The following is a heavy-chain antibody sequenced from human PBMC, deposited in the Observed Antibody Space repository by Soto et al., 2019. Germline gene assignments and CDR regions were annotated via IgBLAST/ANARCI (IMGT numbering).Heavy chain of an antibody. J-gene: IGHJ4*02. Sequence: GSLRLSCATSGFTFNDYAMYWVRQAPGQGLEWVAMISSDGHHQFYVDNLRGRFTVSRDNSKNTLFLQMNSLRPEDTAVYYCSRGTYYPQSSGLHADYWGPGTVVTVSS. V-gene: IGHV3-30*03. CDR2: ISSDGHHQ. D-gene: IGHD3-22*01. CDR1: GFTFNDYA. CDR3: SRGTYYPQSSGLHADY.